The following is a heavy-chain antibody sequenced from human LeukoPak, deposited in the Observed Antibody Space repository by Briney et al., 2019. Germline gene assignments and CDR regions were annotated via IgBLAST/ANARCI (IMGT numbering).Heavy chain of an antibody. D-gene: IGHD3-22*01. CDR2: IYYSGST. CDR3: ARTPTQYYYDSSGYYLSSDFDY. CDR1: GGSISSSSYY. V-gene: IGHV4-39*07. Sequence: SETLSFNCTVSGGSISSSSYYWGWIRQPPGKGLEWIGSIYYSGSTYYNPSLKSRVTISVDTTTNQLSLNLSSAAVAATAVSYCARTPTQYYYDSSGYYLSSDFDYWGQGTLVTVSS. J-gene: IGHJ4*02.